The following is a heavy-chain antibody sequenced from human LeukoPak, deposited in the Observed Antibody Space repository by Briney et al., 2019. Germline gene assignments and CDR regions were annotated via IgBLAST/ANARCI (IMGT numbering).Heavy chain of an antibody. V-gene: IGHV4-31*03. CDR1: GGSICSGGYY. D-gene: IGHD3-22*01. CDR2: IYYSGST. Sequence: SETLSLTCTVSGGSICSGGYYWSWIRQHPGKGLEWIGYIYYSGSTYYNPSLKSRVTISVDTSKNQFSLKLSSVTAADTAVYYCATLGFSSGYYYYFDHWGQGTLVTVSS. J-gene: IGHJ4*02. CDR3: ATLGFSSGYYYYFDH.